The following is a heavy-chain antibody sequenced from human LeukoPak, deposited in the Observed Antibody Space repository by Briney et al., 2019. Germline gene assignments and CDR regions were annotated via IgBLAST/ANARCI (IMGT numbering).Heavy chain of an antibody. V-gene: IGHV3-9*01. CDR2: ISYNSDTI. Sequence: GGSLRLSCAASGFTFDDYAMHWVRHAPGKGLEWVSGISYNSDTIAYADSVKGRFTMSRDNAKNSLYLQMNSLRAEDTALYYCAKDYCGGDCYSGWYFDLWGRGTLVTVSS. D-gene: IGHD2-21*02. J-gene: IGHJ2*01. CDR3: AKDYCGGDCYSGWYFDL. CDR1: GFTFDDYA.